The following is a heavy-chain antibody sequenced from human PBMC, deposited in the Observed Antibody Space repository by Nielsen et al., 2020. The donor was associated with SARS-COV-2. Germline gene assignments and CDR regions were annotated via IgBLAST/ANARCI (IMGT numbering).Heavy chain of an antibody. J-gene: IGHJ4*02. V-gene: IGHV3-15*01. D-gene: IGHD1-1*01. CDR2: IKSESVGGTT. CDR1: GFTFSSYS. CDR3: TSRTVTTNDY. Sequence: GESLKISCAASGFTFSSYSMNWVRQAPGKGLEWIGRIKSESVGGTTDYIAPVKGRFTISRDDSRNTLFLQMNNLKTEDTAIYYCTSRTVTTNDYWGQGTLVTVSS.